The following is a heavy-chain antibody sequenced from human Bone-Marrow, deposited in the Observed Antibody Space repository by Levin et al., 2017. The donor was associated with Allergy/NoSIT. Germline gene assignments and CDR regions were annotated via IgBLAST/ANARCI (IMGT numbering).Heavy chain of an antibody. J-gene: IGHJ4*02. V-gene: IGHV3-23*01. D-gene: IGHD3-10*01. CDR1: GFTFRNYA. CDR2: ISGSGDST. CDR3: AKRFGYDTGSYPNY. Sequence: LSLPCAASGFTFRNYAMNWVRQAPGKGLEWVSTISGSGDSTYYADSVKGRFTISRDNSKNTLHLQMNSLRSEDTAVYYCAKRFGYDTGSYPNYWGQGTLVTVSS.